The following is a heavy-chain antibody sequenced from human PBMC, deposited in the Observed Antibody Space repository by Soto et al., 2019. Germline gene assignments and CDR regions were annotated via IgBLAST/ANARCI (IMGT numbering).Heavy chain of an antibody. J-gene: IGHJ5*02. CDR1: GFTFSSYG. CDR2: ISCDGSSK. D-gene: IGHD2-15*01. Sequence: PGGSLRLSCAASGFTFSSYGMHWVRQAPGTGLVWVAGISCDGSSKSYADSVKGRFTISRDNAKNTLYLQMNSLRAEDTAVYYCAREATYCSGGSCSNWFDPWGQGTLVTVSS. V-gene: IGHV3-74*01. CDR3: AREATYCSGGSCSNWFDP.